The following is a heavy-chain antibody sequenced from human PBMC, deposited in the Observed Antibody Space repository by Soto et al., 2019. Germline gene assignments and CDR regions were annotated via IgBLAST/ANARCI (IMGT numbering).Heavy chain of an antibody. CDR2: IYSGGST. CDR3: ARFVRSCSATTCSTRADV. CDR1: GGFVNSDTHS. Sequence: SETLSLTCTVSGGFVNSDTHSWSWIRHTPGKRLEWIGFIYSGGSTKNPSLRSRVTMSVDTSKNQFSLKLRSVIVADTAVYHCARFVRSCSATTCSTRADVWGQGITVTVSS. V-gene: IGHV4-61*01. D-gene: IGHD2-2*01. J-gene: IGHJ6*02.